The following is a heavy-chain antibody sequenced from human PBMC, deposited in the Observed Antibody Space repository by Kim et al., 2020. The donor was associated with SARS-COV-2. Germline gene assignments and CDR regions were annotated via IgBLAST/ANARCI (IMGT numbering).Heavy chain of an antibody. J-gene: IGHJ4*02. CDR2: IYYSGST. V-gene: IGHV4-39*01. D-gene: IGHD4-17*01. CDR3: ARASTVTGYPNYFDY. Sequence: SETLSLTCTVSGGSISSSSYYWGWIRQPPGKGLEWFGSIYYSGSTYYNPSLKSRVTISVDTSKNQFSLKLSSVTAADTAVYYCARASTVTGYPNYFDYWGQGTLVTVSS. CDR1: GGSISSSSYY.